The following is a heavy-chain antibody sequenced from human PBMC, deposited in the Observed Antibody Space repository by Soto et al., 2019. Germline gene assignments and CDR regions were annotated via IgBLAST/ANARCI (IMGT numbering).Heavy chain of an antibody. CDR2: ISYDGSNK. V-gene: IGHV3-30*18. CDR1: GFTFTTYG. D-gene: IGHD2-2*01. CDR3: AKERGYCSSTICFNIPDFDY. Sequence: QVQLVESGGGVVQPGRSLRLSCAASGFTFTTYGMNWVRQAPGKGLAWVAVISYDGSNKVYADSVRGRFAISRDNSTNTLYLQMDSLRPEDTAVYYCAKERGYCSSTICFNIPDFDYWGQGAPVTVSS. J-gene: IGHJ4*02.